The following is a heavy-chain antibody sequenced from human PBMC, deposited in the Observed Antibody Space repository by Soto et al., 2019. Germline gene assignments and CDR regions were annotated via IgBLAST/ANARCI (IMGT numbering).Heavy chain of an antibody. Sequence: SETLSLTCTVSGGSISSSSYYWGWIRQPPGKGLEWIGSIYYSGSTYYNPSLKSRVTISVDTSKNQFSLKLSSVTAADTAVYYCARLGGLTGTTGGMDVWGQGTTVTVSS. CDR3: ARLGGLTGTTGGMDV. J-gene: IGHJ6*02. CDR1: GGSISSSSYY. CDR2: IYYSGST. D-gene: IGHD1-7*01. V-gene: IGHV4-39*01.